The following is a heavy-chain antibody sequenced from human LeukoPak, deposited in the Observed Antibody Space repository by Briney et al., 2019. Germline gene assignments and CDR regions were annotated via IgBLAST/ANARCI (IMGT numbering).Heavy chain of an antibody. CDR3: ARRGYSYGCRDCGYYFDY. CDR1: AFTFSTYA. D-gene: IGHD5-18*01. J-gene: IGHJ4*02. Sequence: LRLSCAASAFTFSTYAMTWVRQAPGKGLEWIGEINHSGSTNYNPSLKSRVTISVDTSKNQFSLKLSSVTAADTAVYYCARRGYSYGCRDCGYYFDYWGQGTLVTVSS. V-gene: IGHV4-34*01. CDR2: INHSGST.